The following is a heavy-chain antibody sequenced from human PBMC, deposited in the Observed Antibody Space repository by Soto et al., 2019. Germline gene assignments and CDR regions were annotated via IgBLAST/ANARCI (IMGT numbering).Heavy chain of an antibody. D-gene: IGHD4-4*01. V-gene: IGHV3-23*01. J-gene: IGHJ3*02. CDR3: AKDRDYSNFQVGAFDI. Sequence: GGSLRLSCAASGFTFSSYAMSWVRQAPGKGLEWVSAISGSGGSTYYADSVKGRFTISRDNSKNTLYLQMNSLRAEDTAVYYCAKDRDYSNFQVGAFDIWGQGTMVTVSS. CDR1: GFTFSSYA. CDR2: ISGSGGST.